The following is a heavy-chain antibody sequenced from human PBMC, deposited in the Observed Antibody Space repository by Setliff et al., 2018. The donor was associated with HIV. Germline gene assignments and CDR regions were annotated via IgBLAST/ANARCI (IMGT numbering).Heavy chain of an antibody. V-gene: IGHV4-39*01. J-gene: IGHJ4*02. D-gene: IGHD3-3*01. CDR3: ASLTTDRFLEWLFVY. Sequence: SETLSLTCTVSGSSISSSSYYWGWIRQPTGKGLEWIGSIYYSGSTYYNPSLKTRVTISVDTSKNQFSLKLSSVTAADTAVYYCASLTTDRFLEWLFVYWGQGTLVTVSS. CDR2: IYYSGST. CDR1: GSSISSSSYY.